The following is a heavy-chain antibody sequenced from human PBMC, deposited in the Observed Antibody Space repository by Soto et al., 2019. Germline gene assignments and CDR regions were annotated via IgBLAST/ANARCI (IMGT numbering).Heavy chain of an antibody. V-gene: IGHV1-2*04. CDR2: INPRSGDT. CDR3: ARDYCGGDCPGIWYFDL. J-gene: IGHJ2*01. D-gene: IGHD2-21*01. CDR1: GYTFIDYY. Sequence: QMQLEQSGAEVKKPRASVKVSCKASGYTFIDYYIHWVRQAPGQGLEWMGWINPRSGDTKYAQKFQGWVTMTGDTSISTAYMEVSGLQSDDTAIYYCARDYCGGDCPGIWYFDLWGRGTLVTVSS.